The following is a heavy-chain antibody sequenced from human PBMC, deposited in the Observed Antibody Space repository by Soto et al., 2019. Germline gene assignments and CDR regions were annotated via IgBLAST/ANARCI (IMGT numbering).Heavy chain of an antibody. CDR3: SRGPRNYYYYYGMDV. Sequence: SETLSLTCTVSGGSISSGGYYWSWIRQHPGKGLEWIGYIYYSGSTYYNPSLKSRVTISVDTSKNQFSLKLSSVTAADTAVYYCSRGPRNYYYYYGMDVWGHGTTVTVSS. CDR1: GGSISSGGYY. J-gene: IGHJ6*02. V-gene: IGHV4-31*03. CDR2: IYYSGST.